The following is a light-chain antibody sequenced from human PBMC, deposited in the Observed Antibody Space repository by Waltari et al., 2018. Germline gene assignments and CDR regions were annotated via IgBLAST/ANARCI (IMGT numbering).Light chain of an antibody. CDR1: ISNIGSNF. Sequence: HCVVPQTPSASETLGQRVTFSCQGSISNIGSNFVYWYQQLPGTAPKLLIYSNNQRPSGVPDRFSVSNSGTSASLAISGLRSEDEADYYCAAWDDSLSGCVFGGGTKLTVV. V-gene: IGLV1-47*02. J-gene: IGLJ3*02. CDR3: AAWDDSLSGCV. CDR2: SNN.